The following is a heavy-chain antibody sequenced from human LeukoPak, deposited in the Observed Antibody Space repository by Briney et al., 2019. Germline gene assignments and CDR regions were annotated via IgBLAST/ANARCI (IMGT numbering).Heavy chain of an antibody. CDR2: ISYDGSNK. V-gene: IGHV3-30-3*01. CDR1: GFTFSSYA. CDR3: ARAYMVRGVTVDY. Sequence: GGSLRLSCAASGFTFSSYAMHWVRQAPGKGLEWVAVISYDGSNKYYADSVKGRFTISRDNSKNTLYLQMNSLRAEDTAVYYCARAYMVRGVTVDYWGQGNLVTVSS. D-gene: IGHD3-10*01. J-gene: IGHJ4*02.